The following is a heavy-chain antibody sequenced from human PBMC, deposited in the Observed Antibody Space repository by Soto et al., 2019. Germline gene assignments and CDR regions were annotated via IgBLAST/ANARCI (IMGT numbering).Heavy chain of an antibody. D-gene: IGHD2-21*01. J-gene: IGHJ4*02. CDR1: GFTFRSYV. V-gene: IGHV3-33*05. CDR3: ARWGTTWGLDV. Sequence: QVQLVESGGGVVQPGTSLRLSCVGSGFTFRSYVIHWVRQAPGKGLEWVALTSYDGSNNFYGYSVKSRFIISRDNSRNTVELQMDSLRLEDTAMYYCARWGTTWGLDVWGQGTLVSVSS. CDR2: TSYDGSNN.